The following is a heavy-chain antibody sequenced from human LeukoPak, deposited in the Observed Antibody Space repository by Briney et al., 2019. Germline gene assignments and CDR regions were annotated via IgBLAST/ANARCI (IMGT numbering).Heavy chain of an antibody. CDR3: ARACSMTNCNFDY. J-gene: IGHJ4*02. V-gene: IGHV3-7*01. D-gene: IGHD1-1*01. Sequence: PGGSLRLSCAASGFTFSSYWMSWVRQAPGKWLEWVANIKQDGSEKLYVDSVKGRFTISRDNAKNSLFLQMNSLRAEDTAVYYCARACSMTNCNFDYWGAGTLVTVSS. CDR1: GFTFSSYW. CDR2: IKQDGSEK.